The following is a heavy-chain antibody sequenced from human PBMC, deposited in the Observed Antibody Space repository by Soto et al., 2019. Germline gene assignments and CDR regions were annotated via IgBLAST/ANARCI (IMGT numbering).Heavy chain of an antibody. CDR3: ASAATATPFYFDD. V-gene: IGHV4-59*01. Sequence: SETLSLTCTVSGGSISGYYWSWIRQPPGKRLEWIGYIYYSGSTSYNPSLKSRVTMSVDTSKNQFSLKVTSVTAADTAVYYCASAATATPFYFDDWGQGALVTVSS. CDR1: GGSISGYY. D-gene: IGHD2-21*02. J-gene: IGHJ4*02. CDR2: IYYSGST.